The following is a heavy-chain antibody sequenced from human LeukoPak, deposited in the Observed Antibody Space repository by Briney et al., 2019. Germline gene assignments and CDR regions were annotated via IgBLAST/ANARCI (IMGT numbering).Heavy chain of an antibody. J-gene: IGHJ4*02. CDR2: IYYSGST. CDR1: GGSISSSSYY. D-gene: IGHD6-13*01. V-gene: IGHV4-39*07. Sequence: SETLSLTCTVSGGSISSSSYYWGWIRQPPGKGLEWIGSIYYSGSTYYNPSLKSRVTISVDTSKNQFSLKLSSVTAADTAVYYCARALRGIAAAGGGYYFDYWGQGTLVTVSS. CDR3: ARALRGIAAAGGGYYFDY.